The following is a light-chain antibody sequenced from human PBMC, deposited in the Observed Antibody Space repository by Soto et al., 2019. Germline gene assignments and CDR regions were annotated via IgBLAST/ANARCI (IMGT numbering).Light chain of an antibody. CDR1: QTVRNNY. J-gene: IGKJ5*01. V-gene: IGKV3-20*01. Sequence: IVLTQSPGTLSLSPGERATLSCRASQTVRNNYLAWYQQKPGQAPRLLIYDASSRATGIPDRFSGGGSGTDFTLTISRLEPEDFAVYYCQVYGPSPPITFGQGTRLEIK. CDR2: DAS. CDR3: QVYGPSPPIT.